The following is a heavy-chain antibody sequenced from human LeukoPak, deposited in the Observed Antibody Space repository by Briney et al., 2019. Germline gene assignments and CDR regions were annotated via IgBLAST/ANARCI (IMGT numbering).Heavy chain of an antibody. Sequence: SETLSLTCTVSGGSISSSSYYWGWIRQPPGKGLEWIGSIYYSGSTYYNPSLKSRVTISVDTSKNQFSLRLSSVTAAGTAVYYCARGNILTGYCFDFWGQGALVTVPS. CDR1: GGSISSSSYY. V-gene: IGHV4-39*01. CDR2: IYYSGST. CDR3: ARGNILTGYCFDF. J-gene: IGHJ4*02. D-gene: IGHD3-9*01.